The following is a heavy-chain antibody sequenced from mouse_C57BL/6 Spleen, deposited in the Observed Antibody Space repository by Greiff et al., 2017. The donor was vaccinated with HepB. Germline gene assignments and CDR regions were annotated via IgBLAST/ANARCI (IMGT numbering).Heavy chain of an antibody. CDR1: GYTFTDYY. Sequence: QVQLQQSGAELVRPGASVKLSCKASGYTFTDYYINWVKQRPGQGLEWIARIYPGSGNTYYNEKFKGKATLTAEKSSSTAYMQLSSLTSEDSAVYFCAGSNYYGSSYGYWGQGTTLTVSS. D-gene: IGHD1-1*01. V-gene: IGHV1-76*01. CDR2: IYPGSGNT. J-gene: IGHJ2*01. CDR3: AGSNYYGSSYGY.